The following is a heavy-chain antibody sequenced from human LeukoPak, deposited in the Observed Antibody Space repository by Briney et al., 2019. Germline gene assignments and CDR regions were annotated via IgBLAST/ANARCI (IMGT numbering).Heavy chain of an antibody. D-gene: IGHD3-3*01. CDR2: ISSSSSYI. J-gene: IGHJ4*02. CDR3: ARVAPYYDFWSGYYLFDY. Sequence: GGSLRLSCAASGFTFSSYSMNWVRQAPGKGLEWVSSISSSSSYIYYADSVKGRFTISRDNAKNTLYLQMNSLRAEDTAVYYCARVAPYYDFWSGYYLFDYWGQGTLVTVSS. CDR1: GFTFSSYS. V-gene: IGHV3-21*01.